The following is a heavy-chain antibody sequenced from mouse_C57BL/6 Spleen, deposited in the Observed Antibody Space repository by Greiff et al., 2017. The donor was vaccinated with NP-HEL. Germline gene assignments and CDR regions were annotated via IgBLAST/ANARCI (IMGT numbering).Heavy chain of an antibody. J-gene: IGHJ2*01. D-gene: IGHD4-1*01. CDR2: ISSDSGTI. V-gene: IGHV5-17*01. Sequence: EVQLVESGGGLVKPGGSLKLSCAASGFTFSDYGMHWVRQAPEKGLEWVAYISSDSGTIYYADTVKGRFTITRDNATNSLFLPMTSRMSEDTAMYYCARANWAYYLDYWGQGTTLTVSS. CDR3: ARANWAYYLDY. CDR1: GFTFSDYG.